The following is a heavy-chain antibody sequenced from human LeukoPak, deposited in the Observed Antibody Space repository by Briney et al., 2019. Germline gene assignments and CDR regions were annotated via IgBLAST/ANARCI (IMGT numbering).Heavy chain of an antibody. CDR1: GFTFSSYA. D-gene: IGHD1-26*01. CDR3: AKSVLRGSYYEGPMVGYFQH. CDR2: ISGSGGST. J-gene: IGHJ1*01. Sequence: PGGSLRLSCAASGFTFSSYAMSWVRQAPGKGLEWVSAISGSGGSTYYADSVKGRFTISRDNSKNTLNLQMNSLRAEDTAVYYCAKSVLRGSYYEGPMVGYFQHWGQGTLVTVSS. V-gene: IGHV3-23*01.